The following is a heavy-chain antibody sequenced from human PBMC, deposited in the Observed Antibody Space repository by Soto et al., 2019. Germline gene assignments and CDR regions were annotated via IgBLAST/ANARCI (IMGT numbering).Heavy chain of an antibody. D-gene: IGHD4-17*01. CDR1: GFTFSSYA. Sequence: GGSLRLSCAASGFTFSSYAMSWVRQAPGKGLEWVSAISGSGGSTYYADSVKGRFTISRDNSKNTLYLQMNSLRAEDTAVYYCAKVLPGGHDYGDHGRDYYYYGMDVWGQGTTVTVSS. CDR2: ISGSGGST. CDR3: AKVLPGGHDYGDHGRDYYYYGMDV. V-gene: IGHV3-23*01. J-gene: IGHJ6*02.